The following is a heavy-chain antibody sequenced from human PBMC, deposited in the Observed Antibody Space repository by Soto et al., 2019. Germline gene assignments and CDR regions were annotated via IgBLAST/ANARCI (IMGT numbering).Heavy chain of an antibody. Sequence: DVQLLESGGDLVQPGGSLRLSCTASGFILSSYAMSWVRQAPGKGLEWVSSVSAGGDMEYNSDSVKGRFTISRDNSNNALFLHMNSLRIEDTALYYCARGDRGGSGSPASYYYSGLDVWGQGTTVTVS. CDR3: ARGDRGGSGSPASYYYSGLDV. V-gene: IGHV3-23*01. J-gene: IGHJ6*02. CDR1: GFILSSYA. CDR2: VSAGGDME. D-gene: IGHD3-10*01.